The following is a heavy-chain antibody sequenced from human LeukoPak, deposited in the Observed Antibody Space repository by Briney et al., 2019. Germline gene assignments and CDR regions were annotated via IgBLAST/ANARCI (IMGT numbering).Heavy chain of an antibody. CDR2: ISGSGTTK. CDR1: GLIFRSYA. V-gene: IGHV3-23*01. Sequence: QAGGSLRLSCAASGLIFRSYAMNWLRQAPGKGLEWVSCISGSGTTKYYADSVKGRFTISRDNSTGSLYLQMNSLRDEDTAVYSCALDRGYSYPFRFFDHWGQGTLVTVSS. CDR3: ALDRGYSYPFRFFDH. D-gene: IGHD5-18*01. J-gene: IGHJ4*02.